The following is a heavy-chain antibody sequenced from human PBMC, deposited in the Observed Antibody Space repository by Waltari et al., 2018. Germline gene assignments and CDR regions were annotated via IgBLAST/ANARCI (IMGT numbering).Heavy chain of an antibody. J-gene: IGHJ4*02. CDR3: AKDYGRASPFDY. Sequence: QVQLVESGGGVVQPGGSLRLSCAASGFTFSSYGMHWVRQAPGKGLEWVAFIRYDGSNKYYADSVKGRFTISRDNSKNTLYLQMNSLRAEDTAVYYCAKDYGRASPFDYWGQGTLVTVSS. CDR1: GFTFSSYG. D-gene: IGHD4-17*01. CDR2: IRYDGSNK. V-gene: IGHV3-30*02.